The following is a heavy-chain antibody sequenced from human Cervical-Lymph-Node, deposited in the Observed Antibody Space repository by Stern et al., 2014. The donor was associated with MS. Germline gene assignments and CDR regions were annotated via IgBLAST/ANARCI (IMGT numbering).Heavy chain of an antibody. CDR1: GGTFSSYA. CDR3: ARDQRHYGSGSYAFDI. V-gene: IGHV1-69*01. D-gene: IGHD3-10*01. Sequence: QMQLEQSGAEVMKPSPSVNLTCKVSGGTFSSYAISWVRQPPGQGLEWMGGIIPILGTATYAQKFQGRVTITAVESINTAYMGLSSLRSEDAAVYYCARDQRHYGSGSYAFDIWGQGTMVTVSS. CDR2: IIPILGTA. J-gene: IGHJ3*02.